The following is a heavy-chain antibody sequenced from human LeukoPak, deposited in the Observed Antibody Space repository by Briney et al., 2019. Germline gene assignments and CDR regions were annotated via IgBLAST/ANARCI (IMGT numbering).Heavy chain of an antibody. Sequence: GGSLRLSCAASGFTFSSYAMSWVRQAPGKGLEWVSAISGSGGSTYYADSVKGRFTISRDNSKNTLYLQMNSLRAGDTAVYYCAKDRCSGGSCYTYFDYWGQGTLVTVSS. J-gene: IGHJ4*02. V-gene: IGHV3-23*01. CDR1: GFTFSSYA. CDR2: ISGSGGST. CDR3: AKDRCSGGSCYTYFDY. D-gene: IGHD2-15*01.